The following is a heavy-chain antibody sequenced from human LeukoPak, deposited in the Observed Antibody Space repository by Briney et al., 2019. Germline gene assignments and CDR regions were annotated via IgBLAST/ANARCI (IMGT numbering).Heavy chain of an antibody. Sequence: KSSETLSLTCAVSGGSISSGGYSWSWIRRPPGKGLEWIGYIYHSGSTYYNPSLKSRVTISVDRSKSQFSLKLSSVTAADTAVYYCARGNDILTGQYYFDYWGQGTLVTVSS. J-gene: IGHJ4*02. CDR3: ARGNDILTGQYYFDY. CDR2: IYHSGST. D-gene: IGHD3-9*01. V-gene: IGHV4-30-2*01. CDR1: GGSISSGGYS.